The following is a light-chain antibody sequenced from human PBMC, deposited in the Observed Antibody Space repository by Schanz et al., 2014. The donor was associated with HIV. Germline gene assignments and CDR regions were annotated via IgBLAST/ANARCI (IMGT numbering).Light chain of an antibody. J-gene: IGLJ2*01. CDR2: DVT. V-gene: IGLV2-14*01. CDR3: SSYTSTNPI. Sequence: QSALTQPPSASGSRGQSVTISCTGTSSDVGHYDYVSWYQQHPGKAPKLIIYDVTNRPSGVSNRFSGSKSGNTASLTISGLQAEDEADYYCSSYTSTNPIFGGRTKLTVL. CDR1: SSDVGHYDY.